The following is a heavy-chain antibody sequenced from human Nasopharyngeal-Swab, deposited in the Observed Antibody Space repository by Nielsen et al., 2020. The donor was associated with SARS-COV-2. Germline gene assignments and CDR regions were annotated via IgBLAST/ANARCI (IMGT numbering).Heavy chain of an antibody. V-gene: IGHV3-73*01. CDR2: IRSKANSYAT. CDR3: TRLSLYGPGPHYYYGMDV. Sequence: GGPLRLPCAAPGFPFSGTAMHWVRQASGKGLEWVGRIRSKANSYATAYAASVKGRFTISRDDSKNTAYLQMNSLKTEDTAVYYCTRLSLYGPGPHYYYGMDVWGQGTTVTVSS. CDR1: GFPFSGTA. J-gene: IGHJ6*02. D-gene: IGHD3-10*01.